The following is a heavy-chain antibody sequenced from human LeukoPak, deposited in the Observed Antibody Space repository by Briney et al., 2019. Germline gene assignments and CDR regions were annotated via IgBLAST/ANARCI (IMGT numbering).Heavy chain of an antibody. V-gene: IGHV1-2*03. D-gene: IGHD5-18*01. Sequence: EASVKASCKASGYTFTDYYMHWVQQAPGQGLEWMGWINPNSGATNFAQKFQGRVTMTRDTSNSTAYMELSRLRSDDTAVYYCARYTAMVRGFDYWGQGALVTVSS. CDR1: GYTFTDYY. J-gene: IGHJ4*02. CDR3: ARYTAMVRGFDY. CDR2: INPNSGAT.